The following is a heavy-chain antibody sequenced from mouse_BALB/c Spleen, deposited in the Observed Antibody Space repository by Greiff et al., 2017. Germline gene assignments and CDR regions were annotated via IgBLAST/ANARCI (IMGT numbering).Heavy chain of an antibody. CDR1: GFTFSSFG. CDR2: ISSGSSTI. J-gene: IGHJ4*01. D-gene: IGHD2-4*01. CDR3: ARYRDYDYAMDY. Sequence: DVHLVESGGGLVQPGGSRKLSCAASGFTFSSFGMHWVRQAPEKGLEWVAYISSGSSTIYYADTVKGRFTISRDNPKNTLFLQMTSLRSEDTAMYYCARYRDYDYAMDYWGQGTSVTVSS. V-gene: IGHV5-17*02.